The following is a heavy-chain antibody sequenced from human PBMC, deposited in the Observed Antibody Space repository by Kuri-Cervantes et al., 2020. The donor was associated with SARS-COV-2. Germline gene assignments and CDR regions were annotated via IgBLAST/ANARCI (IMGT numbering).Heavy chain of an antibody. CDR2: IKKXGSEK. Sequence: GGSPRLSSAASGFSFSMYWMSWGRQAPGKGLEWVANIKKXGSEKYYVDSVKGRFTISRDNAKNSLYLQMNSLRAEDTAVCYCAREQWXAVDAFDIWGQGTMVTVSS. CDR3: AREQWXAVDAFDI. J-gene: IGHJ3*02. CDR1: GFSFSMYW. V-gene: IGHV3-7*03. D-gene: IGHD6-19*01.